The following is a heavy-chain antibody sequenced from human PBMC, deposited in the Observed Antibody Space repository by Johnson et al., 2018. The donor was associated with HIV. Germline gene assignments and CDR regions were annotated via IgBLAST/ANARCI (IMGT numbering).Heavy chain of an antibody. CDR1: GFTFSNAW. J-gene: IGHJ3*02. D-gene: IGHD6-19*01. CDR2: ISYDGTTK. V-gene: IGHV3-30*03. Sequence: QVQLVESGGGLVKPGGTLRLSPAASGFTFSNAWMSWVRQAPGTGLAWVAVISYDGTTKYYADSVKGRFTISRDNSKNTLYVQMNSLRAEDTAVYYCARGIAVSNWVDIWGQGTMVTVSS. CDR3: ARGIAVSNWVDI.